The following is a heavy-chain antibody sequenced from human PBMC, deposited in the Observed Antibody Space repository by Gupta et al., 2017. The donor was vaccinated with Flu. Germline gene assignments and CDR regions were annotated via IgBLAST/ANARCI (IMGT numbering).Heavy chain of an antibody. CDR1: GYTFTNYY. D-gene: IGHD3-10*01. V-gene: IGHV1-46*01. J-gene: IGHJ4*02. Sequence: QVQVVPSGAEVKRPGASVKVSCKASGYTFTNYYIHWVRQAPGQGLEWMGVINTGGGGTAYTQRFQGRVTLTRDTSTSTVYMELSSLRSEDTAVYYCTRGAYYQSETSPIDYLGQGTLVTGSP. CDR3: TRGAYYQSETSPIDY. CDR2: INTGGGGT.